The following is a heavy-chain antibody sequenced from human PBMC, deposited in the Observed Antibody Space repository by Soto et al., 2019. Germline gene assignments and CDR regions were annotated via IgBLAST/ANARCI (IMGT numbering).Heavy chain of an antibody. CDR1: SYY. J-gene: IGHJ4*02. D-gene: IGHD1-26*01. V-gene: IGHV4-59*01. CDR2: IYYSGST. CDR3: ARGSSGDFDY. Sequence: SYYWSWIRQPPGKGLEWIGYIYYSGSTNYNPSLKSRVTISVDTSKNQFSLKLSSVTAADTAVYYCARGSSGDFDYWGQGTLVTVSS.